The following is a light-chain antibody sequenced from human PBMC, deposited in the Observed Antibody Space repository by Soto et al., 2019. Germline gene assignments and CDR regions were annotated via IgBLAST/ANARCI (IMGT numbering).Light chain of an antibody. CDR2: NNN. CDR1: SSNIGGRT. CDR3: ASWDDSLTAHV. J-gene: IGLJ1*01. Sequence: QSALTQPPSASGTPGQRVTISCSGSSSNIGGRTVNWYQQVPGTAPKLLIYNNNQRPSGVPDRFSGSKSGTSASLAITGLQSEDEADYYCASWDDSLTAHVFGAGTKVTV. V-gene: IGLV1-44*01.